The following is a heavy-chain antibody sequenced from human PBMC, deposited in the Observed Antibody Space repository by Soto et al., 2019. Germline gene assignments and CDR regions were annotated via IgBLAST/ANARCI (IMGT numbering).Heavy chain of an antibody. Sequence: QITLKESGPTVVKPTQTLTLTCTLSGFSLSTNEVSVGWIRQPPGKALEWLALIYWDDDKRYSPSLKNRLSITKDTSKNQVVLTMTNMDPGDTATYYCAHRDGARVYFDYWGQGTLVTVTS. CDR1: GFSLSTNEVS. CDR3: AHRDGARVYFDY. J-gene: IGHJ4*02. CDR2: IYWDDDK. V-gene: IGHV2-5*02.